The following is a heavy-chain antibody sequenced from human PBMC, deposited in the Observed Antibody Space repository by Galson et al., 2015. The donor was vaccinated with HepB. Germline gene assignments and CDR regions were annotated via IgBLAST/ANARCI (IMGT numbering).Heavy chain of an antibody. J-gene: IGHJ4*02. D-gene: IGHD6-19*01. CDR1: EFTFSGYA. CDR2: ISYDGSNK. Sequence: SLRLSCAASEFTFSGYAMHWVRQAPGKGLEWVAAISYDGSNKYYADSVKGRFTISRDNSKNTLYLQVNSLRAEDTAVYYCASGSGWSRRHGTTPLVYWGQGTLVTVSS. V-gene: IGHV3-30-3*01. CDR3: ASGSGWSRRHGTTPLVY.